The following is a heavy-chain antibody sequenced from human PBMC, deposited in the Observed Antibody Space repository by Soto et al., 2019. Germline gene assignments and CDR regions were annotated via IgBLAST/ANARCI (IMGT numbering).Heavy chain of an antibody. J-gene: IGHJ4*02. V-gene: IGHV3-30*18. CDR2: ISYDGSNK. CDR1: GFTFSSYG. CDR3: AKGLPYDDFWSGYLGHFDY. Sequence: LRLSCAASGFTFSSYGMHWVRQAPGKGLEWVAVISYDGSNKFYADSVKGRFTISRDNSKNTLSLQMNSLRPDDTAVYHCAKGLPYDDFWSGYLGHFDYWGQGSLVTVSA. D-gene: IGHD3-3*01.